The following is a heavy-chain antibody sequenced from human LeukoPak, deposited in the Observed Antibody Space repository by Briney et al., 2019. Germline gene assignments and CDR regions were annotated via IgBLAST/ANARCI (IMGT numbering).Heavy chain of an antibody. D-gene: IGHD2-21*01. CDR3: ARDKVNYYYYMDV. CDR1: GYSISSGYY. Sequence: SETLSLTCAVSGYSISSGYYWGWIRQPPGKGLEWIGSIYHSGSTYYNPSLKSRVTISVDTSKNQFSLKLSSVTAADTAVYYCARDKVNYYYYMDVWGKGTTVTVSS. V-gene: IGHV4-38-2*02. CDR2: IYHSGST. J-gene: IGHJ6*03.